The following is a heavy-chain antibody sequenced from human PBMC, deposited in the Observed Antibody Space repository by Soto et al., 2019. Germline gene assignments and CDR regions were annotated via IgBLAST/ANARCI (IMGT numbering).Heavy chain of an antibody. J-gene: IGHJ5*02. D-gene: IGHD1-1*01. Sequence: QEQLVQSGTEVKKPGASVTVSCKSSGYTFTDFYLHWLRQATAQGLEGVGRINPKTGDTKSSQKVQGRVTMSRDTSVITAYIDLTSLTSDDTAMYYCATGTNGTTGWYHPWGEGTRGTVSS. CDR3: ATGTNGTTGWYHP. V-gene: IGHV1-2*06. CDR1: GYTFTDFY. CDR2: INPKTGDT.